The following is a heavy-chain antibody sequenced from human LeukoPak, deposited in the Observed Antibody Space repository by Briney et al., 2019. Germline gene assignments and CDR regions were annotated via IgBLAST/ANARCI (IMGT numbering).Heavy chain of an antibody. D-gene: IGHD3-10*01. Sequence: ASVKVSCKASGYTFTSYGISWVRQAPGQGLEWMGWISAYNGNTNYAQKLQGRVTMTTDTSTSTAYMELRSLRSDDTAVYYCARGRLLWFGELVVPSYYYYGMDVWGQGTTVTVSS. J-gene: IGHJ6*02. CDR2: ISAYNGNT. CDR1: GYTFTSYG. CDR3: ARGRLLWFGELVVPSYYYYGMDV. V-gene: IGHV1-18*01.